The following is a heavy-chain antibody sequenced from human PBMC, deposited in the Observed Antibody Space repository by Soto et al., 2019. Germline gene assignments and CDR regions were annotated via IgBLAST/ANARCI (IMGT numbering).Heavy chain of an antibody. Sequence: PGGSLRLSCAASGLTFSNAWMTWVRQAPGRGPEWVGRIKNITDGGTTDYAAPVKGRFTISRDDSKNMLYLQMNSLKTEDTAVYYCAKSPAGLWFGESRQYYMDVWGKGTTVTVSS. CDR3: AKSPAGLWFGESRQYYMDV. CDR1: GLTFSNAW. CDR2: IKNITDGGTT. J-gene: IGHJ6*03. V-gene: IGHV3-15*01. D-gene: IGHD3-10*01.